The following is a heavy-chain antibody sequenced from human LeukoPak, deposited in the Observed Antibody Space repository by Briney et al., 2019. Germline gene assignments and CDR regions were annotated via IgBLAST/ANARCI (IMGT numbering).Heavy chain of an antibody. D-gene: IGHD3-16*01. CDR1: GYTFTSYV. J-gene: IGHJ3*01. CDR3: ARGLYTPWP. CDR2: ISAYNGNT. Sequence: ASVKVSCKPSGYTFTSYVISWVRQAPGQGLGWMGWISAYNGNTNYAQKLQGRVAMTTDTSTSTVFMELRSLRSDDTAVYYCARGLYTPWPWGQGTMVTVSS. V-gene: IGHV1-18*01.